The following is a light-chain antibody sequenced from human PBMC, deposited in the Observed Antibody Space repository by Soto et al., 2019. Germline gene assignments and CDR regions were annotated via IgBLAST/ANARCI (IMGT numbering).Light chain of an antibody. CDR1: QSISSY. Sequence: IQMTQSPCSLSASVGGRVTITCRASQSISSYLNWYQQKPGKVPKLLIYAASTLQSGVPSRFSGSGSGTDFTLTISSLQPEDVATYYCQKYNSAPPITFGQGTRLEIK. CDR2: AAS. J-gene: IGKJ5*01. CDR3: QKYNSAPPIT. V-gene: IGKV1-27*01.